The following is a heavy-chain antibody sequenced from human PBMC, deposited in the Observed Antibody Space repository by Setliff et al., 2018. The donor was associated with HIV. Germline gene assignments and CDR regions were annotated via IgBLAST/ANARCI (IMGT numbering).Heavy chain of an antibody. J-gene: IGHJ4*02. CDR3: ARSLYYHGSGRSYFDY. CDR1: GGSISTYF. V-gene: IGHV4-59*01. D-gene: IGHD3-10*01. CDR2: IYYTGST. Sequence: SETLSLTCTVSGGSISTYFWSWVRQTPGKGLEWIGYIYYTGSTSYNPSFRSRVTISVDTSKNQFSLKLSSVTAADTAVYYCARSLYYHGSGRSYFDYWGQGTLVTVSS.